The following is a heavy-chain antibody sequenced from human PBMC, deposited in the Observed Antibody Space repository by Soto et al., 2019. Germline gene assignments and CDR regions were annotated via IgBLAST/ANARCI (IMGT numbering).Heavy chain of an antibody. CDR1: GGSFSGYY. CDR2: INHSGST. V-gene: IGHV4-34*01. D-gene: IGHD2-8*02. J-gene: IGHJ4*01. Sequence: QVQLQQWGAGLLKPSETLSLTCAVYGGSFSGYYWTWIRQPPGTGLEWIGEINHSGSTNYNPSLKSRVTISVDTSKNQFYLKLTSVTAADTAVYYCARDKITGLFDYWGHGTLVTVSS. CDR3: ARDKITGLFDY.